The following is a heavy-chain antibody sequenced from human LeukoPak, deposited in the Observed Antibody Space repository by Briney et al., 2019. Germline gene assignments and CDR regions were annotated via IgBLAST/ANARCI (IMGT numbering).Heavy chain of an antibody. CDR1: GGFISSYF. V-gene: IGHV4-59*08. D-gene: IGHD1-26*01. CDR2: IYFSWSN. CDR3: ARHDDWATGRYSFDY. J-gene: IGHJ4*02. Sequence: SGTVPLTFLFCGGFISSYFWNWIRQPGARELAWMGCIYFSWSNKYKPSLKSRVTLSVDTSKNQFSLKLNSVTAADTAIYDCARHDDWATGRYSFDYWGQGTLVTVSS.